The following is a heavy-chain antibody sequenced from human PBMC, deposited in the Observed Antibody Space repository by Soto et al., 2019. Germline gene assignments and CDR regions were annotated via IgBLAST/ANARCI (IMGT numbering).Heavy chain of an antibody. CDR2: IYYRGNA. V-gene: IGHV4-39*01. J-gene: IGHJ4*02. Sequence: PSETLCLTCSVADGSINSDKYYWGWIRQPPEKGLEWIGSIYYRGNAYVNPTLQHRVTISLDKSRSQFSLKLNSVTAADSAVYLCARLEGLATFSYYFDFWGPGALVTVSS. D-gene: IGHD3-3*01. CDR3: ARLEGLATFSYYFDF. CDR1: DGSINSDKYY.